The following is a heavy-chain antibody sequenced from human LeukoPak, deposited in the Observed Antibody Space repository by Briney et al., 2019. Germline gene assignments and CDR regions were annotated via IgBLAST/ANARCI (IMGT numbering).Heavy chain of an antibody. CDR2: IYYSGST. D-gene: IGHD3-22*01. CDR1: GGSISSSSYY. Sequence: SETLSLTCTVSGGSISSSSYYWGWIRQPPGKGLEWIGSIYYSGSTYYNPSLKSRVTISVDTSKNQFSLKLSSVTAADTAVYYCARVLSWLPSGGGYYYGMDVWGQGTTVTVSS. CDR3: ARVLSWLPSGGGYYYGMDV. J-gene: IGHJ6*02. V-gene: IGHV4-39*07.